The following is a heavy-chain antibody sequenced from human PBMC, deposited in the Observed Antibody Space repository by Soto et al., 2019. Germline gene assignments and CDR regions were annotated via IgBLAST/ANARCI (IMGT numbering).Heavy chain of an antibody. J-gene: IGHJ5*02. V-gene: IGHV3-23*01. CDR2: ISGSGGST. CDR1: GFTFSSYA. CDR3: AKDPKYYYDSSGSPFDP. D-gene: IGHD3-22*01. Sequence: PGGSLRLSCAASGFTFSSYAMSWVRQAPGKGLEWVSAISGSGGSTYYADSVKGRFTISRDNSKNTLYLQMNSLRAEDTAVYYCAKDPKYYYDSSGSPFDPWGQGTLVTVSS.